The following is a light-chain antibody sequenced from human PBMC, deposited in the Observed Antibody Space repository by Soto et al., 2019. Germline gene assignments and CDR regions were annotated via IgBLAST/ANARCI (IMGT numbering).Light chain of an antibody. V-gene: IGLV2-23*01. CDR3: CSYAGSSTYV. Sequence: QSALTQPASVSGSPGQSITISCTGTSSDVGSYNLVSWYQQHPGKAPKLMIYEGSKRPSGVSNRFSGSKSGNTASLTISGLQAEDEAAYYCCSYAGSSTYVSVTGTKVIVL. CDR1: SSDVGSYNL. J-gene: IGLJ1*01. CDR2: EGS.